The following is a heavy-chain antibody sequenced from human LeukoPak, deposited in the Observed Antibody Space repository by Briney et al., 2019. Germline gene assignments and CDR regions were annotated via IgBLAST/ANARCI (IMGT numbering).Heavy chain of an antibody. CDR1: GYTFTDYY. CDR3: TRGGPVAGTHKYFQH. J-gene: IGHJ1*01. Sequence: GASVKISCKASGYTFTDYYMHWVQQAPGKGLEWMGRVDPEDGETIYAEKFQGRVTITADTSTDTAYMELSSLRSEDTAVYYCTRGGPVAGTHKYFQHWGQGTLVTVSS. V-gene: IGHV1-69-2*01. D-gene: IGHD6-19*01. CDR2: VDPEDGET.